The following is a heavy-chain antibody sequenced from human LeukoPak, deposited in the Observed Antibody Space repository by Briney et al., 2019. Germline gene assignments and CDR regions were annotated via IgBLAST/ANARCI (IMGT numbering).Heavy chain of an antibody. CDR3: ARDLRGYSYDYDY. D-gene: IGHD5-18*01. CDR2: IKQDGSEK. J-gene: IGHJ4*02. V-gene: IGHV3-7*01. Sequence: GGSLRLSCAASGFTFSRYWMSWVRQAPGKGLEWVANIKQDGSEKYYVDSVKGRFTISRDNAKNSLYLQMNSLRAEDTAVYYCARDLRGYSYDYDYWGQGTLVTVSS. CDR1: GFTFSRYW.